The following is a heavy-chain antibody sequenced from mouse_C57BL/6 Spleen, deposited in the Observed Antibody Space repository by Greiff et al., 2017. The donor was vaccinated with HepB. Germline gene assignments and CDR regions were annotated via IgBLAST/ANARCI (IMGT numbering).Heavy chain of an antibody. CDR3: TRSPSTIVTTRGFYYYAMDY. CDR2: IDPETGGT. Sequence: VQLQESGAELVRPGASVTLSCKASGYTFTDYEMHWVKQTPVHGLEWIGAIDPETGGTAYNQKFKGKAILTADKSSSTAYMELRSLTSEDSAVYYCTRSPSTIVTTRGFYYYAMDYWGQGTSVTVSS. CDR1: GYTFTDYE. D-gene: IGHD2-5*01. V-gene: IGHV1-15*01. J-gene: IGHJ4*01.